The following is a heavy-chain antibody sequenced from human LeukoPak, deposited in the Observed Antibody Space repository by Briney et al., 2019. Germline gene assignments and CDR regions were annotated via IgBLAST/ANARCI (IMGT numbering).Heavy chain of an antibody. D-gene: IGHD2-15*01. CDR3: ARDFRYCSAGSCYRSDY. CDR1: GFRFSSYS. Sequence: GGSLRLSCAASGFRFSSYSMSWVRQAPGKGLEWVANIKEDGSEKNYVDSLKGRFTISRDNAQTSLHLQMDSLTAEDTAMYYCARDFRYCSAGSCYRSDYWGQGTLVTVSS. V-gene: IGHV3-7*01. CDR2: IKEDGSEK. J-gene: IGHJ4*02.